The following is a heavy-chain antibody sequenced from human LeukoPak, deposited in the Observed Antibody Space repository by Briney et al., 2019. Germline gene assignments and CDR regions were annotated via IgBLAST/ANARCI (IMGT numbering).Heavy chain of an antibody. V-gene: IGHV1-46*01. CDR2: INPSGGST. CDR3: ARVRSPPHHSSGWYK. CDR1: GYTFTSYY. Sequence: ASVKVSCKASGYTFTSYYMHWVRQAPGQGLEWMGIINPSGGSTSYAQKFQGRVTMTRDTSTSTVYMELSSLRSEDTAVYYCARVRSPPHHSSGWYKWGQGTLVTVSS. D-gene: IGHD6-19*01. J-gene: IGHJ4*02.